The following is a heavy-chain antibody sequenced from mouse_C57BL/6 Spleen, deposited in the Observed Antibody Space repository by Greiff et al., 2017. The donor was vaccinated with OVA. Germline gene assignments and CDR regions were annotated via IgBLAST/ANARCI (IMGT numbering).Heavy chain of an antibody. CDR1: GFTFSDYY. Sequence: EVMLVESEGGLVQPGSSMKLSCTASGFTFSDYYMAWVRQVPEKGLEWVANINYDGSSTYYLDSLKSRFIISRDNAKNILYLQMSSLKSEDTATYYCARDLRSYWYFDVWGTGTTVTVSS. V-gene: IGHV5-16*01. CDR2: INYDGSST. CDR3: ARDLRSYWYFDV. J-gene: IGHJ1*03.